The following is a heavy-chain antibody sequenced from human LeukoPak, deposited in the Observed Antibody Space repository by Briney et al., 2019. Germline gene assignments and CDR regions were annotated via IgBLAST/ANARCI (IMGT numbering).Heavy chain of an antibody. CDR1: GYTFTSYD. Sequence: ASVKVSCKASGYTFTSYDINWVRQATGQGLEWMGWMNPNSGNTGYAQKFQGRVTMTRNTSISTAYMELSSLRSEDTAVYYCARGFKQLVGAIFDYWGQGTLVTVSS. J-gene: IGHJ4*02. CDR2: MNPNSGNT. CDR3: ARGFKQLVGAIFDY. D-gene: IGHD6-6*01. V-gene: IGHV1-8*01.